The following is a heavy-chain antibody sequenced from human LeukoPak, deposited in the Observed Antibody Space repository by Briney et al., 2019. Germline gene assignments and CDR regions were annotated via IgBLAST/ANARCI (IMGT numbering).Heavy chain of an antibody. Sequence: PGGSLRLSCAASGFTFSSYEMNWVRQAPGKGLEWVSYISSSGSTIYYADSVKGRFTISRDNAKNSLYLQMNSLRAEDTAVYYCARFVVVAATQSWGQGTLVTVSS. J-gene: IGHJ5*02. CDR2: ISSSGSTI. CDR1: GFTFSSYE. V-gene: IGHV3-48*03. D-gene: IGHD2-15*01. CDR3: ARFVVVAATQS.